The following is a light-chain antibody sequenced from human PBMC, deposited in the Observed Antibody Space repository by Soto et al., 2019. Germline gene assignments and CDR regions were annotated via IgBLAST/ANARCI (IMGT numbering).Light chain of an antibody. CDR2: GAS. Sequence: ETVLTQSPGTLSLSPGERATLSCRASQSVGGNYLAWYQQKPGQAPRLLIYGASRRVTGIPDRFIGGGSGTDFTLTISRLESDDFAVYYCQHYGSSPPYTFGQGTKLGIK. J-gene: IGKJ2*01. CDR1: QSVGGNY. V-gene: IGKV3-20*01. CDR3: QHYGSSPPYT.